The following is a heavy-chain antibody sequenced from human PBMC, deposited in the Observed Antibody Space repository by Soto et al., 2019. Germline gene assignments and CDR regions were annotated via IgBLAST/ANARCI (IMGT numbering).Heavy chain of an antibody. Sequence: GASVKVSCKASGYTFTRSGISWVRQAPGQRLEWMGWINAGNGHTKYSQKFQGRVTITTDTSTSTAYMELRSLRSDDTAVYYCARALYYEATPLAFDYWGQGTLVTVSS. V-gene: IGHV1-18*01. J-gene: IGHJ4*02. CDR1: GYTFTRSG. CDR2: INAGNGHT. CDR3: ARALYYEATPLAFDY. D-gene: IGHD3-22*01.